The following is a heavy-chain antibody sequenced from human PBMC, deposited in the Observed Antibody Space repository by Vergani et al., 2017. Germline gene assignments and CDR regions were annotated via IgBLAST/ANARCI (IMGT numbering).Heavy chain of an antibody. Sequence: QVQLQESGPGLVKPSQTLFLTCTVSGGSISSGDYYWSWIRQPPGKGLEWIGYIYYSGSTYYNPSLKSRVTISVDTSKNQFSLKLSSVTAADTAVYYCAREAYYYDSSGHDAFDIWGQGTMVTVSS. CDR1: GGSISSGDYY. J-gene: IGHJ3*02. D-gene: IGHD3-22*01. CDR2: IYYSGST. V-gene: IGHV4-30-4*01. CDR3: AREAYYYDSSGHDAFDI.